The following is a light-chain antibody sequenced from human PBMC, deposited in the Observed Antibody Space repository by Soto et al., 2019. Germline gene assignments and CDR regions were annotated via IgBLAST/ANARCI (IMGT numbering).Light chain of an antibody. CDR3: QQYRSTPLT. V-gene: IGKV3-20*01. Sequence: IVLTQSPDTLSLSPGERATLSCRASQSVGSDYLAWYQQKPGQAPRLIIYGASNRATDIPDRFSGSESGTDFTLTINRLEPEDFAVYYCQQYRSTPLTFGGGTRVEIK. CDR2: GAS. CDR1: QSVGSDY. J-gene: IGKJ4*01.